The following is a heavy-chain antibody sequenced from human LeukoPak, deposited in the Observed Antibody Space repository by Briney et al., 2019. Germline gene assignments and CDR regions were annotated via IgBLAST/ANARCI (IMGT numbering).Heavy chain of an antibody. CDR2: INQSGST. CDR3: ARSAHYYDSSGYFDY. Sequence: SETLSLTCAVYGGSLSGFYWSWIRQSPGKGLEWIGEINQSGSTNYNPSLKSRVTISVDTSKNQFSLKLSSVTAADTAVYYCARSAHYYDSSGYFDYWGQGTLVTVSS. V-gene: IGHV4-34*01. J-gene: IGHJ4*02. CDR1: GGSLSGFY. D-gene: IGHD3-22*01.